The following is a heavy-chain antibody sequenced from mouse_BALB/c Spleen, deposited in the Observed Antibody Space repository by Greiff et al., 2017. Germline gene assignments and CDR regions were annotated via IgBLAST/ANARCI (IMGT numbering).Heavy chain of an antibody. CDR1: GFSLTSYG. D-gene: IGHD1-3*01. J-gene: IGHJ4*01. V-gene: IGHV2-5-1*01. CDR2: IWRGGST. Sequence: QVHVKQSGPSLVQPSQSLSITCTVSGFSLTSYGVHWVRQSPGKGLEWLGVIWRGGSTDYNAAFMSRLSITKDNSKSQVFFKMNSLQADDTAIYYCAKVPPTKNYAMDYWGQGTSVTVSS. CDR3: AKVPPTKNYAMDY.